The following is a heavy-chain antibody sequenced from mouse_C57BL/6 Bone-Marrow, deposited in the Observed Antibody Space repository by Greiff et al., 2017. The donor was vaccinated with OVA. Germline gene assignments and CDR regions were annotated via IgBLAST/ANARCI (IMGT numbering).Heavy chain of an antibody. Sequence: QVQLQQSGAELVRPGASVTLSCKASGYTFTDYEMHWVKQTPVHGLEWIGAIDPETGGTAYNQKFKGKAILTADKSSSTAYMELPSLTSEDSAVXCGTRGYSNSYGMDYGGRGTAATVTA. V-gene: IGHV1-15*01. CDR1: GYTFTDYE. D-gene: IGHD2-5*01. CDR3: TRGYSNSYGMDY. CDR2: IDPETGGT. J-gene: IGHJ4*01.